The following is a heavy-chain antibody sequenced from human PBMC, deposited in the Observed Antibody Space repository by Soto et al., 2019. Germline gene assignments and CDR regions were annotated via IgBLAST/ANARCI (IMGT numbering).Heavy chain of an antibody. CDR1: GFSFGSYW. Sequence: PGGSLRLSCAASGFSFGSYWMHWVRQVPGGGLRWVSRISSEGGSTEYADSVQGRFIISRDNARNTLFLQMTSLRAEDTALYYCATLVVRGISTGWQHWGQGTLVTVSS. J-gene: IGHJ4*02. CDR2: ISSEGGST. CDR3: ATLVVRGISTGWQH. V-gene: IGHV3-74*01. D-gene: IGHD6-19*01.